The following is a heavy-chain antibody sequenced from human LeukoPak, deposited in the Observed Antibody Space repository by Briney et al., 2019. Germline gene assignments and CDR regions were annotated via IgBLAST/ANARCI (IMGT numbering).Heavy chain of an antibody. CDR3: ATQGTLDFWSGGIDC. CDR2: FDPEDGET. J-gene: IGHJ4*02. V-gene: IGHV1-24*01. CDR1: GYTLTELS. Sequence: ASVKVSCKVSGYTLTELSMHWVRQAPGKGLEWMGGFDPEDGETIYAQKFQGRVTMTEDTSTDTAYMELSSLRSEDTAVYYCATQGTLDFWSGGIDCWGQGTLVTVSS. D-gene: IGHD3-3*01.